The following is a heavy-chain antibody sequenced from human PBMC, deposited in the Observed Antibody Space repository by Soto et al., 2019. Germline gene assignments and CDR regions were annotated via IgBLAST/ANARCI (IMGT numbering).Heavy chain of an antibody. D-gene: IGHD2-15*01. V-gene: IGHV4-59*08. J-gene: IGHJ3*02. CDR1: GGSISSYY. CDR2: IYYSGST. Sequence: QVQLQESGPGLVKPSETLSLTCTVSGGSISSYYWSWIRQPPGKGLEWIGYIYYSGSTNYNPSLKRRVPIXAHXPXIQFSLKLSSVTAADTAVYYCARGTVVTAPGYAFDIWGQGTMVTVSS. CDR3: ARGTVVTAPGYAFDI.